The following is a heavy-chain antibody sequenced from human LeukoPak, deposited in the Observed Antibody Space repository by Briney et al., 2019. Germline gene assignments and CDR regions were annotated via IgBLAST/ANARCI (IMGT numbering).Heavy chain of an antibody. V-gene: IGHV1-69*05. CDR3: ATRTVRGGSSSFDY. J-gene: IGHJ4*02. D-gene: IGHD3-10*01. CDR1: GYTFTGYY. Sequence: ASVKVSCKASGYTFTGYYMHWVRQAPGQGLEWMGGIIPIFGTANYAQKFQGRVTITTDESTSTAYMELSSLRSEDTAVYYCATRTVRGGSSSFDYWGQGTLVTVSS. CDR2: IIPIFGTA.